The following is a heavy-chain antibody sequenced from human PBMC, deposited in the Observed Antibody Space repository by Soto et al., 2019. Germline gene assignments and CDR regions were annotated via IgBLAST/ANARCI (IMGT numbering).Heavy chain of an antibody. Sequence: GGSLRLSCPVSGFTFSNHYMSWVRQAPGKGLEWVSYISGDSGYTNYADSVKGRFTISRDNANNSPYLQMNSLRAEDTAVYYCAKASPNFDYWGQGTLVTVSS. J-gene: IGHJ4*02. D-gene: IGHD3-10*01. CDR2: ISGDSGYT. V-gene: IGHV3-11*05. CDR3: AKASPNFDY. CDR1: GFTFSNHY.